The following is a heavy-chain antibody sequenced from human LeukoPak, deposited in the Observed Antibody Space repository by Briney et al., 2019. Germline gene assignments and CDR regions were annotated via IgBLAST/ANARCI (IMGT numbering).Heavy chain of an antibody. J-gene: IGHJ4*02. V-gene: IGHV4-31*03. Sequence: SETLSLTCTVSGGSISSGGYYWSWIRQHPGKGLEWIGYIYYSGSTYYNPSLESRVTISVDTSKNQFSLKLSSVTAADTAVYYCAREWEGYFDYWGQGTLVTVSS. CDR1: GGSISSGGYY. CDR2: IYYSGST. D-gene: IGHD1-26*01. CDR3: AREWEGYFDY.